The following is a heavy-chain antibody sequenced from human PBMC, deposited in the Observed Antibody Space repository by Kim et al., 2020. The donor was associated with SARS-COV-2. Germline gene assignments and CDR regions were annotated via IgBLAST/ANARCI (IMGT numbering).Heavy chain of an antibody. CDR2: IYSGGST. D-gene: IGHD3-22*01. J-gene: IGHJ2*01. CDR3: ARLSYYYDSSGYLAGYFDL. V-gene: IGHV3-53*04. Sequence: GGSLRLSCAASAFTVSSNYMSWVRQAPGKGLEWVSVIYSGGSTYYADSVKGRFTSSRHNSKNALYLQMNSLRAEDTAVYYCARLSYYYDSSGYLAGYFDL. CDR1: AFTVSSNY.